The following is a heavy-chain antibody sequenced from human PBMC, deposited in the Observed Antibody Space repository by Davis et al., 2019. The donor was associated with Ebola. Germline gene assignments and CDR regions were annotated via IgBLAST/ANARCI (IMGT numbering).Heavy chain of an antibody. D-gene: IGHD5-18*01. CDR3: ARVGYSYGPLYYYYGMDV. Sequence: GESLKISCAASGFTFSSYAMSWVRQAPGKGLEWVSAISGSGSTIYYADSVKGRFTISRDNAKNSLYLQMNSLRAEDTAVYYCARVGYSYGPLYYYYGMDVWGKGTTVTVSS. CDR1: GFTFSSYA. V-gene: IGHV3-23*01. CDR2: ISGSGSTI. J-gene: IGHJ6*04.